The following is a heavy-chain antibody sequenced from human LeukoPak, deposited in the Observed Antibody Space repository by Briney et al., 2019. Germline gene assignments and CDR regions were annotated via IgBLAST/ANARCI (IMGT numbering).Heavy chain of an antibody. CDR1: GGTFSSYT. D-gene: IGHD3-16*01. Sequence: ASVKVSCKASGGTFSSYTISWVRQAPGQGLEWMGGISAYNGNTNYAQKLQGRVTMTTDTSTSTAYMELRSLRSDDTAVYYCARVPSFREPDYWGQGTLVTVSS. V-gene: IGHV1-18*01. CDR3: ARVPSFREPDY. J-gene: IGHJ4*02. CDR2: ISAYNGNT.